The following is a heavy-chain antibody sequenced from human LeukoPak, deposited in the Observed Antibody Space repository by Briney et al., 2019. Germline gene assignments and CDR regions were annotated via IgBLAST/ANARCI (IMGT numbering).Heavy chain of an antibody. CDR2: IHYSGAT. CDR1: GGSISSSDYY. J-gene: IGHJ4*02. Sequence: SQTLSLTCTVSGGSISSSDYYWSWIRQPPGMGLEWIGYIHYSGATYYNPSLKSRVTLSVDTSKNQFSLRLTSVTAADTAVYYCATKPNGDYYFDHWGQGTLVTVSS. D-gene: IGHD4-17*01. V-gene: IGHV4-30-4*01. CDR3: ATKPNGDYYFDH.